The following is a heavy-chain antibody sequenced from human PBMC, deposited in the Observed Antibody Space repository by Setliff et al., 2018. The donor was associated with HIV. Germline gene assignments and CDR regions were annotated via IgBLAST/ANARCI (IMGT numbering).Heavy chain of an antibody. CDR1: GFRFSRYS. CDR3: ARVRNPTVHTMYFDS. V-gene: IGHV3-48*01. D-gene: IGHD4-4*01. J-gene: IGHJ4*02. Sequence: GGSPRLSCAASGFRFSRYSMNWVRQAPGRGLEWLSYINPAGITMYYADSVRGRFTISRDNAQSSLYLQINSLRAEDTAFYYCARVRNPTVHTMYFDSWGQGTLVTVSS. CDR2: INPAGITM.